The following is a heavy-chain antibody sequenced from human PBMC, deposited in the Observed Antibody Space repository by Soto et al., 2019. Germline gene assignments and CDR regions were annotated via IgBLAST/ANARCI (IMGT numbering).Heavy chain of an antibody. Sequence: SETLSLTCTVSGGSISGHYWTWIRQPPGKGLEWIGYIFYSGSTNYNPSLKSRVTISVDASKNQFSLKLSSVTAADTAVYYCARVGSSGWSPDYWGPGTLVTVSS. CDR1: GGSISGHY. CDR2: IFYSGST. D-gene: IGHD6-19*01. J-gene: IGHJ4*02. CDR3: ARVGSSGWSPDY. V-gene: IGHV4-59*11.